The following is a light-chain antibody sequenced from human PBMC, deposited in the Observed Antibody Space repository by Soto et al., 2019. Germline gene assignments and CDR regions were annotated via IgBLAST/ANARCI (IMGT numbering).Light chain of an antibody. CDR2: GVA. V-gene: IGKV1-6*01. CDR1: QGIRND. J-gene: IGKJ1*01. CDR3: LTWT. Sequence: GDRVTITCRASQGIRNDLHWFQQRPGEAPRLLILGVASLETGVPSRFSGSGSGTEFTLTINGLQPEDFATYHWLTWTFGQGTKVDIK.